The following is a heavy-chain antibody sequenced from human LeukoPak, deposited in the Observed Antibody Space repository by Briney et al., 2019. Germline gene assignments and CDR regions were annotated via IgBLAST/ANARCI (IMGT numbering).Heavy chain of an antibody. V-gene: IGHV3-30*04. CDR2: ISYDGSNK. Sequence: GGSLRLSSAASGFTFSSYAMHWVRQAPGKGLEWVAVISYDGSNKYYADSVKGRFTISRDNSKNTLYLQMNSLRAEDTAVYYCAKDPGYGYFQHWGQGTLVTVSS. CDR1: GFTFSSYA. CDR3: AKDPGYGYFQH. D-gene: IGHD5-18*01. J-gene: IGHJ1*01.